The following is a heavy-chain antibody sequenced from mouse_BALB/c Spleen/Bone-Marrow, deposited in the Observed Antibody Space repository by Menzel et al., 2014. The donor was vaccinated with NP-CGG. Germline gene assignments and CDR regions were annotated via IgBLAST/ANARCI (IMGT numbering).Heavy chain of an antibody. CDR1: GYTFTSYW. Sequence: VQLVESGAELVKPGASMKLSCKASGYTFTSYWMHWVRQRPGQGLEWIGEINPSTGRTNYNEKFKSEATVTVDKSSTTAYMQLSSLTSEDSAVYYCARYAGEFVYWGQGTLVTVSA. D-gene: IGHD6-5*01. V-gene: IGHV1S81*02. J-gene: IGHJ3*01. CDR3: ARYAGEFVY. CDR2: INPSTGRT.